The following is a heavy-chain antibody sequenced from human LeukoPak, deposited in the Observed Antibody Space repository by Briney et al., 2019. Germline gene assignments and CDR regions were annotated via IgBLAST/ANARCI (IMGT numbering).Heavy chain of an antibody. J-gene: IGHJ4*02. Sequence: SETLSLTCTVSGGSISSSSYYWGWIRQPPGKGLEWIGSIYYSGSTNYNPSLKSRVTISVDTSKNQFSLKLSSVTAADTAVYYCARDFFSGSTALGYWGQGTLVTVSS. V-gene: IGHV4-39*07. D-gene: IGHD1-26*01. CDR2: IYYSGST. CDR1: GGSISSSSYY. CDR3: ARDFFSGSTALGY.